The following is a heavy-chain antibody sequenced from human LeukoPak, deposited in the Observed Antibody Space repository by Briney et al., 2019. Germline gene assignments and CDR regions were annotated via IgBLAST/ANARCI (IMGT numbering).Heavy chain of an antibody. D-gene: IGHD3-10*01. CDR1: GGSISSYY. J-gene: IGHJ4*02. Sequence: SETLSLTCTVSGGSISSYYWSWIRQPPGKGLEWIGYIYYSGSTNYNPSLKSRVTISVDTSKNQFSLKLSSVTAADTAVYYCARGGVRGVTQFDYWGQGTLVTVSS. CDR2: IYYSGST. CDR3: ARGGVRGVTQFDY. V-gene: IGHV4-59*01.